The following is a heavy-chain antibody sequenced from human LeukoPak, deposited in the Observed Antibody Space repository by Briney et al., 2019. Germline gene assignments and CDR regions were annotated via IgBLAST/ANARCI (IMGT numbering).Heavy chain of an antibody. D-gene: IGHD3-10*01. J-gene: IGHJ4*02. CDR1: GFTFGSYG. V-gene: IGHV3-33*01. CDR3: ARDSGVHSGSPFDY. Sequence: GRSMRLSCAASGFTFGSYGMHWVRQAPGKGLEWVAVIWYVGSNKYYADSVKGRFTISRDNSKNTLYLQMNSLRAEDTAVYYCARDSGVHSGSPFDYWGQGTLVTVSS. CDR2: IWYVGSNK.